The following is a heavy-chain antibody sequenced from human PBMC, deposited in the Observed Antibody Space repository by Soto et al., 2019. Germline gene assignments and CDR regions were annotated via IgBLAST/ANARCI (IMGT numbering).Heavy chain of an antibody. CDR2: IYYSGST. CDR3: ARLFITTVTTFDY. CDR1: GGSISSSSYY. V-gene: IGHV4-39*01. J-gene: IGHJ4*02. Sequence: SETLPLTCTVSGGSISSSSYYWGWIRQPPGKGLEWIGSIYYSGSTYYNPSLKSRVTISVDTSKNQFSLKLSSVTAADTAVYYCARLFITTVTTFDYWGQGTLVTVSS. D-gene: IGHD4-17*01.